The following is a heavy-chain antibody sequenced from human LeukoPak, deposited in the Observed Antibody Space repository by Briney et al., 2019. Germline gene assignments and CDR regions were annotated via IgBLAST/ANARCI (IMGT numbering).Heavy chain of an antibody. V-gene: IGHV4-38-2*01. J-gene: IGHJ4*02. CDR2: IYRSGST. CDR1: GYSITTGRY. D-gene: IGHD2-2*01. CDR3: ARSLSTAGIDY. Sequence: SETLSLTCAVSGYSITTGRYWGWIRLPPGKGLEWIGSIYRSGSTYYNPSLKSRVTISVDTSKNQFSLKLRSVTAADTAVYYCARSLSTAGIDYWGQGTLVTVSS.